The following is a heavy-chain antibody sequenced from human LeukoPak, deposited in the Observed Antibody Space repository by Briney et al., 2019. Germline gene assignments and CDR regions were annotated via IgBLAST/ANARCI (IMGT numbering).Heavy chain of an antibody. CDR2: ISSRSATI. V-gene: IGHV3-48*01. CDR1: GFTFSSYS. D-gene: IGHD6-13*01. CDR3: AIMSSWPEQKFDY. Sequence: GGSLRLSCAASGFTFSSYSMNWVRQAPGKGLEWVSYISSRSATIYYADSVKGRFTISRDNSKNTLYLQMNSLRAEDTAVYYCAIMSSWPEQKFDYWGQGTLVTVSS. J-gene: IGHJ4*02.